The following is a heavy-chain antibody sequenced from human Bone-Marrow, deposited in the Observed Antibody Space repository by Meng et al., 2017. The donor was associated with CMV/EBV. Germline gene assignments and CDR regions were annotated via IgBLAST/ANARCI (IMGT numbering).Heavy chain of an antibody. D-gene: IGHD2-2*01. V-gene: IGHV4-34*01. J-gene: IGHJ1*01. CDR2: INHSGST. Sequence: SETLSLTCTVSGGSISSYYWSWIRQPPGKGLEWIGEINHSGSTNYNPSLKSRVTISVDTSKTQFSPKLSSVTAAYTAVYYCARARLRKYQLLNEYFQHWGQGTLV. CDR1: GGSISSYY. CDR3: ARARLRKYQLLNEYFQH.